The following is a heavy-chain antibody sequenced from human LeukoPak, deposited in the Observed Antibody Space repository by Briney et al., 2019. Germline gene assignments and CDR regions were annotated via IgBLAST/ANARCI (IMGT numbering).Heavy chain of an antibody. D-gene: IGHD3-22*01. CDR1: GFTFSRYF. CDR3: ARVYHFENGGYYRRLDF. CDR2: IKEDGSEK. J-gene: IGHJ4*01. Sequence: PGGSLRLSCAASGFTFSRYFMSWVRQTPGKGLEWVAAIKEDGSEKYYVDSVKGRVTISRDNAQNSLYLQMSSLRAEDTALYYCARVYHFENGGYYRRLDFWG. V-gene: IGHV3-7*04.